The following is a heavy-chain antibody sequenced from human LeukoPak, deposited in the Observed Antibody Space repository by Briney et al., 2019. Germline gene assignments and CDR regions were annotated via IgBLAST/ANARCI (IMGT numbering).Heavy chain of an antibody. J-gene: IGHJ6*03. Sequence: SETLSLTCTVSGGSISSSSYDWGWIRQPPGKGLERIGSIHYSGSTYYNPSLKSRVTISLDTSKNQLSLKLSSVTAADTAVYYCAKPYWAGTTTRGYSYYVDVWGKGTTVTVSS. CDR1: GGSISSSSYD. D-gene: IGHD1-1*01. CDR2: IHYSGST. V-gene: IGHV4-39*01. CDR3: AKPYWAGTTTRGYSYYVDV.